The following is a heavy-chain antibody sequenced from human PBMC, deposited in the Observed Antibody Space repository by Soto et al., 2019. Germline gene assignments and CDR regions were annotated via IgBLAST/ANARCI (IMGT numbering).Heavy chain of an antibody. D-gene: IGHD5-18*01. V-gene: IGHV1-58*01. CDR2: IVVGSGNT. Sequence: SVKVSCKASGFTFTSSAVQWVRQARGQRLEWIGWIVVGSGNTNYAQKFQERVTITRDMSTSIAYMELSSLRSEDTAVYYCAARGYSYGFYYFDYWGQGTLVTVSS. J-gene: IGHJ4*02. CDR1: GFTFTSSA. CDR3: AARGYSYGFYYFDY.